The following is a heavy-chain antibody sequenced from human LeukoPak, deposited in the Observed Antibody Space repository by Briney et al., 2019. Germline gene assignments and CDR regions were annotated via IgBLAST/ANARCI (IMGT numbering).Heavy chain of an antibody. CDR2: ISYDGSNK. V-gene: IGHV3-30*04. J-gene: IGHJ4*02. CDR1: GFTFSYYA. D-gene: IGHD6-25*01. CDR3: AGVGS. Sequence: GGSLRLSCAASGFTFSYYAMNWVCRAPGKGLEWVALISYDGSNKYYADSVKGRFTISRENSKNTLYLQMNSLIAEDTAVYYCAGVGSWGQGTLVTVSS.